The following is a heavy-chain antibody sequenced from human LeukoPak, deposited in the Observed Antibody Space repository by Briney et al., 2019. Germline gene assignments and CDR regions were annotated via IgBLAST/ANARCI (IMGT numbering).Heavy chain of an antibody. D-gene: IGHD3-10*01. CDR1: GGSFSGYY. J-gene: IGHJ5*02. Sequence: SETLSLTCAVYGGSFSGYYWSWIRQPPGKGLEWIGEINHSGSTNYNPSLKSRVTISVDTSKNQFSLKLSSVTAADTAVYYCARSERYDYGSGSYLTWGQGTLVTVSS. CDR3: ARSERYDYGSGSYLT. V-gene: IGHV4-34*01. CDR2: INHSGST.